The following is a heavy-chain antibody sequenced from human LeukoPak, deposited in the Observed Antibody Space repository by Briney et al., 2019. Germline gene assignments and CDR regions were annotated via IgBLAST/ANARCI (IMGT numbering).Heavy chain of an antibody. J-gene: IGHJ6*02. CDR1: GFTFSESW. V-gene: IGHV3-7*01. CDR3: ATYINWVAGDV. Sequence: GGSLRLSCAASGFTFSESWMTWVRQVPGQGLEWVAHINHEGGGIQYVDSVKGRFTISRDNAKDSVYLQMNSLRAEDTAIYHCATYINWVAGDVWGQGTTAIVSS. CDR2: INHEGGGI. D-gene: IGHD6-19*01.